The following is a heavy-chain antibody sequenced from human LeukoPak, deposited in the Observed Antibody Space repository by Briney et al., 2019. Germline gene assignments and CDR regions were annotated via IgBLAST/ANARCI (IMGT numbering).Heavy chain of an antibody. Sequence: GGSLRLSCAASGFTFSSYAMSWVRQAPGKGLEWVPAISGSGGSTYYADSVKGRFTISRDNSKNTLYLQMNSLRAEDTAVYYCAKMEGYDILTGYYFDYWGQGTLVTVSS. V-gene: IGHV3-23*01. J-gene: IGHJ4*02. CDR1: GFTFSSYA. CDR3: AKMEGYDILTGYYFDY. CDR2: ISGSGGST. D-gene: IGHD3-9*01.